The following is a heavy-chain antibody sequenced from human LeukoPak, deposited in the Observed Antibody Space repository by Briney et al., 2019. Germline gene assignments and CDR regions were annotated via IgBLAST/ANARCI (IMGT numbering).Heavy chain of an antibody. D-gene: IGHD3-22*01. Sequence: GGSLRLSCAASGFTFSSYAMHWVRQAPGKGLEWVAVISYDGSNKYYADSVKGRFTISRGNSKNTLYLQMNSLRAEDTAVYYCAGEKRIVVATDAFDIWGQGTMVTVSS. V-gene: IGHV3-30*04. J-gene: IGHJ3*02. CDR3: AGEKRIVVATDAFDI. CDR2: ISYDGSNK. CDR1: GFTFSSYA.